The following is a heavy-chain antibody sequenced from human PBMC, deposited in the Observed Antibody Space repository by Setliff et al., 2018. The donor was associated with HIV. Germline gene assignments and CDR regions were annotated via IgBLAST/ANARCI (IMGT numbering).Heavy chain of an antibody. Sequence: GGLRLSCAVSGFNFRTYAMSWVRQAPGKGLDWVSVISGSGDSAYYADSVKGRFTISRDNSKNTLFLQMNSLRPEDTAVYYCARGGVYYYDSSGWSMDYWGQGTLVTVSS. D-gene: IGHD3-22*01. CDR1: GFNFRTYA. J-gene: IGHJ4*02. CDR3: ARGGVYYYDSSGWSMDY. V-gene: IGHV3-23*01. CDR2: ISGSGDSA.